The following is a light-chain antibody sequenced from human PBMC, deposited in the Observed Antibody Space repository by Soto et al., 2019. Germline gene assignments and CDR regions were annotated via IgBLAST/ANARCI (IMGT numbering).Light chain of an antibody. CDR2: ASS. J-gene: IGKJ1*01. Sequence: DIQMTQSPSSLSASVGDRFTITCRASQNVDNCVSWYQQTPGKAPKLLIYASSTLQSGVPSRFSGSGSGTDFTLTISGLQRGDLATYYCLHTHSAPATFGQGTRVEIK. CDR3: LHTHSAPAT. V-gene: IGKV1-39*01. CDR1: QNVDNC.